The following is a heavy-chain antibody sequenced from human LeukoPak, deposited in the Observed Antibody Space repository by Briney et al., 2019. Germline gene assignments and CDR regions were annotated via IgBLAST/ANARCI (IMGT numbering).Heavy chain of an antibody. CDR2: ISPDGTST. D-gene: IGHD1-26*01. Sequence: GGSLRLSCAASGFTFSSNWIHWVRPVPGKGLVWVSRISPDGTSTTYADSVKGRFTISRDNAKNTLYLQMNTLRAEDTAVYYCVYSGNFRFDYWRQGTLVTVSS. CDR3: VYSGNFRFDY. J-gene: IGHJ4*02. CDR1: GFTFSSNW. V-gene: IGHV3-74*01.